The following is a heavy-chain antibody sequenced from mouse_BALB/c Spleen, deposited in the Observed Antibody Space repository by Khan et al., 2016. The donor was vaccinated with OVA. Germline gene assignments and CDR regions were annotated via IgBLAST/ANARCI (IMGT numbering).Heavy chain of an antibody. V-gene: IGHV2-9*02. CDR3: ARGMDY. CDR2: IWAGGNA. CDR1: GFSLSSHG. J-gene: IGHJ4*01. Sequence: QVQLKESGPGLVAPSQSLSITCTVSGFSLSSHGVHWVRQPPGKGLEWLGVIWAGGNAHYNSALMSRLSISNDNSKSQVFLKMNSLQTDETAMYYCARGMDYWGQGTSVTVSS.